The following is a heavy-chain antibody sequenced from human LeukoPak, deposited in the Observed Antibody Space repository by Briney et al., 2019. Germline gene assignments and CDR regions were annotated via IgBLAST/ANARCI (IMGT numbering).Heavy chain of an antibody. CDR1: GGSISSGGYS. J-gene: IGHJ4*02. V-gene: IGHV4-30-2*01. CDR2: TYHSGST. Sequence: SETLSLTCAVSGGSISSGGYSWSWIRQPPGKGLEWIGYTYHSGSTYYNPSLKSRVTISVDRSKNQFSLKLSSVTAADTAVYYCARGFGGVIVIPAYWGQGTLVTVSS. CDR3: ARGFGGVIVIPAY. D-gene: IGHD3-16*02.